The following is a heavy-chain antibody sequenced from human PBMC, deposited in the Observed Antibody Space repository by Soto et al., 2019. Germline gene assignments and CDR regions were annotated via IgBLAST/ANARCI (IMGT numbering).Heavy chain of an antibody. CDR1: GYTFTSYG. J-gene: IGHJ5*02. CDR2: ISAYNGNT. CDR3: ARDRVCSSTSCYEAWFDP. D-gene: IGHD2-2*01. Sequence: ASVKVSCKASGYTFTSYGSSWVRQAPGQGLEWMGWISAYNGNTNYAQKLQGRVTMTTDTSTSTAYMELRSLRSDDTAVYYCARDRVCSSTSCYEAWFDPWGQGTLVTVS. V-gene: IGHV1-18*01.